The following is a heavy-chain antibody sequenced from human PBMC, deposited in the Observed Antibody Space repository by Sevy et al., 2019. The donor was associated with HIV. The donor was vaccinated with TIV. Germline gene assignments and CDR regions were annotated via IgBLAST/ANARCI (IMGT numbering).Heavy chain of an antibody. CDR3: ARLSRNNVVVTGVRRDGFDV. CDR2: IYYTGKT. J-gene: IGHJ3*01. V-gene: IGHV4-59*01. CDR1: GGSISTYY. Sequence: SETLSLTYTVSGGSISTYYWSWIRQPPGKGLQWIGYIYYTGKTNYNPSLQTPVTMSIDTSKNQLSLRLSSVTSADTAMYYCARLSRNNVVVTGVRRDGFDVWGQGTMVTVSS. D-gene: IGHD2-21*02.